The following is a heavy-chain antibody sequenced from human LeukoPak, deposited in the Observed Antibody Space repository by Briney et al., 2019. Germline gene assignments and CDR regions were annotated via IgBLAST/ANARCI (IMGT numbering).Heavy chain of an antibody. V-gene: IGHV1-8*01. Sequence: ASVKVSCKASGYTFTSYDINWVRQATGQGLEWMGWMNPNSGNTGYAQKLQGRVTMTRNTSISTAYMELSSLRSEDTAVYYCARESLDTSWPFYYYYYMDVWGKGTTVTVSS. CDR3: ARESLDTSWPFYYYYYMDV. CDR1: GYTFTSYD. J-gene: IGHJ6*03. CDR2: MNPNSGNT. D-gene: IGHD2-2*01.